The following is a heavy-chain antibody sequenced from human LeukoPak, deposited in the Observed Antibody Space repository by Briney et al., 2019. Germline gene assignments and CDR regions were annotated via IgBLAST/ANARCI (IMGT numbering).Heavy chain of an antibody. Sequence: KTSETLSLTCTVSGGSISTSNYYWGWIRQPPGKGLEWIRNIFYSGSTYYSPSLRSRVTISLDTSRNQFSLKLNSVTAADTAVYYCARDQRTMIVVAPQYYFDYWGQGTLVTVSS. CDR2: IFYSGST. CDR1: GGSISTSNYY. D-gene: IGHD3-22*01. CDR3: ARDQRTMIVVAPQYYFDY. J-gene: IGHJ4*02. V-gene: IGHV4-39*07.